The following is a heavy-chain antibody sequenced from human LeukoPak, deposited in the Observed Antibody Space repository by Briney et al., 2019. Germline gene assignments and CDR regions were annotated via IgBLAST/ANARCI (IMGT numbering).Heavy chain of an antibody. CDR2: ISYDGSNK. Sequence: GGSLRLSCAASGFTFSSYGMHWVRQAPGKGLEGVAVISYDGSNKYYADSVKGRFTISRDNSKNTLYLQMDSLRAEDTAVYYCAKDISGWYDYWGQGTLVTVCS. V-gene: IGHV3-30*18. CDR3: AKDISGWYDY. J-gene: IGHJ4*02. D-gene: IGHD6-19*01. CDR1: GFTFSSYG.